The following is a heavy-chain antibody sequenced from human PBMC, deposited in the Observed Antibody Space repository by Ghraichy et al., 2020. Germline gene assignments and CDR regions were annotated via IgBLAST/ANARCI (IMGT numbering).Heavy chain of an antibody. J-gene: IGHJ4*02. CDR2: IKQDGSEK. CDR1: GFTFSSYW. CDR3: GITGDYSDY. D-gene: IGHD5-24*01. V-gene: IGHV3-7*01. Sequence: GGSLRLSCAASGFTFSSYWMSWVRQAPGKGLEWMANIKQDGSEKYYVDSVKGRFTISRDNAKNSLYLQMNSLRAEDTAVYYCGITGDYSDYWGQGTLVTVSS.